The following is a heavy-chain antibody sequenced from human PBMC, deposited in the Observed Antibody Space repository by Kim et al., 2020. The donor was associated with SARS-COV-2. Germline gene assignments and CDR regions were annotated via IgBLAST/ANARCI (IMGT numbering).Heavy chain of an antibody. CDR2: ISSSGSYI. Sequence: GGSLRLSCAASGFTFSSYSMNWVRQAPGKGLEWVSFISSSGSYIYYADSVKGRFTISRDNAKNSLYLRMNSLRAEDTAVYYCARRPYNILTGYLYYYMDVWGKGTTVTVSS. D-gene: IGHD3-9*01. J-gene: IGHJ6*03. CDR1: GFTFSSYS. V-gene: IGHV3-21*01. CDR3: ARRPYNILTGYLYYYMDV.